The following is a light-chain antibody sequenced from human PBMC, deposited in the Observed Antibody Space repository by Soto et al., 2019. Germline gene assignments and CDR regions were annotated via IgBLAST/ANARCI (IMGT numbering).Light chain of an antibody. CDR3: QQLETYPPT. CDR2: DVF. CDR1: QGISSA. J-gene: IGKJ5*01. Sequence: AIQVTQSPSSLSASLGDTVTITCRASQGISSAFAWYQQKPGKVPRLLIYDVFNLQSGVPSRFSGSGSGTDFTLTISRLQPEDFATYYCQQLETYPPTFGQGTRLEVK. V-gene: IGKV1-13*02.